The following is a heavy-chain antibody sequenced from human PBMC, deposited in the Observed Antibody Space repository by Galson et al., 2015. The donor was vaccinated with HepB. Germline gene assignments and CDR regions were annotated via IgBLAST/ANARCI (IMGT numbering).Heavy chain of an antibody. CDR1: GFTFSNHG. CDR2: ISSGGGTQ. Sequence: SLRLSCAASGFTFSNHGIHWVRQAPGKGLEWVAVISSGGGTQYLADSVRGRVTLSRDNPKNTVYLQMNSLGAEDAAVYYCAKEIRVHAGDWYFDSWGRGTLVTVPS. J-gene: IGHJ2*01. D-gene: IGHD2-8*02. CDR3: AKEIRVHAGDWYFDS. V-gene: IGHV3-30*18.